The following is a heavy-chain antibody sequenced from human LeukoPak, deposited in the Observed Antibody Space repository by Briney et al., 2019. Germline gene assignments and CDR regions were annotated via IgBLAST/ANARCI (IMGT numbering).Heavy chain of an antibody. V-gene: IGHV3-30*02. Sequence: GGSLRLSCAASGFTFSSYGMHWVRQAPGKGLEWVAFIRYDGSNKCYADSVKGRFTISRDNSKNTLYLQMNSLRAEDTAVYYCAKFGPDWAAAGAVDYWGQGTLVTVSS. J-gene: IGHJ4*02. D-gene: IGHD6-13*01. CDR1: GFTFSSYG. CDR2: IRYDGSNK. CDR3: AKFGPDWAAAGAVDY.